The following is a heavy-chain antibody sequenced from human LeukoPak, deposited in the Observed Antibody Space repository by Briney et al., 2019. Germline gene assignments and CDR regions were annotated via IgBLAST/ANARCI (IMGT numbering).Heavy chain of an antibody. J-gene: IGHJ4*02. CDR2: ISGSGGST. D-gene: IGHD3-22*01. CDR1: GFTFSSYA. Sequence: GGSLRLSCAASGFTFSSYAMSWVRQAPGKGLEWVSVISGSGGSTYYADSVKGRFTISRDNSKNTLYLQMNSLRAEDTAVYYCAKLYTYYYDSSGYYGGIDYWGQGTLVTVSS. V-gene: IGHV3-23*01. CDR3: AKLYTYYYDSSGYYGGIDY.